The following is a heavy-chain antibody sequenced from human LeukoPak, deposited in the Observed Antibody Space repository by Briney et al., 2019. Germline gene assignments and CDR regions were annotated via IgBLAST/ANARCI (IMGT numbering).Heavy chain of an antibody. Sequence: SETLSLTCTVSGGSISSYYWSWIRQPPGKGLEWIGYIYYSGSTTYNPSLKSRVTISVDTSKTQFSLKLSSVTAADTAVYYCARAPNWYFDLWGRGTLVTVSS. CDR3: ARAPNWYFDL. CDR2: IYYSGST. CDR1: GGSISSYY. V-gene: IGHV4-59*08. J-gene: IGHJ2*01.